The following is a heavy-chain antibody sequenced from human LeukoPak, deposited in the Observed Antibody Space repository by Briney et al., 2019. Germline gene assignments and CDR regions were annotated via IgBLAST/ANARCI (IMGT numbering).Heavy chain of an antibody. D-gene: IGHD3-22*01. CDR1: GYTFTGYY. CDR3: ARGGLNYYDSSGYYSNDAFDI. Sequence: ASVKVSCKASGYTFTGYYMHWVRQAPGQGLEWMGWINPNSGGTNYAQKFQGRVTMTRDTSISTAYMELGRLRSDDTAVYYCARGGLNYYDSSGYYSNDAFDIWGQGTMVTVSS. J-gene: IGHJ3*02. CDR2: INPNSGGT. V-gene: IGHV1-2*02.